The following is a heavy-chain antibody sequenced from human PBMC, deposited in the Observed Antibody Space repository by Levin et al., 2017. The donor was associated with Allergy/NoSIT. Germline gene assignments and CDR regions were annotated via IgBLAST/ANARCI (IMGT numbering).Heavy chain of an antibody. V-gene: IGHV3-30*04. CDR2: ISYDGSNK. J-gene: IGHJ2*01. Sequence: GESLKISCAASGFTFSSYAMHWVRQAPGKGLEWVAVISYDGSNKYYADSVKGRFTISRDNSKNTLYLQMNSLRAEDTAVYYCARDRPYYYDSSGQGYFDLWGRGTLVTVSS. CDR3: ARDRPYYYDSSGQGYFDL. D-gene: IGHD3-22*01. CDR1: GFTFSSYA.